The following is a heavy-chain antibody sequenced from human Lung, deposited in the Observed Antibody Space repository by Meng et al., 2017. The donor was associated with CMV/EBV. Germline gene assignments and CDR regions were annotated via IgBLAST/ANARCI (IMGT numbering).Heavy chain of an antibody. CDR3: ARGSYLAVEG. V-gene: IGHV4-59*07. D-gene: IGHD2-21*01. J-gene: IGHJ4*02. Sequence: PGIVMPSHTLSLPCTCFGDSINSYDWSWIRQPPGQGLEWLGYFYYRGKSNYNPSLKSRVTISVDTSKNLFSLNLTSVTAADAALYYCARGSYLAVEGWGLGTLVTVSS. CDR2: FYYRGKS. CDR1: GDSINSYD.